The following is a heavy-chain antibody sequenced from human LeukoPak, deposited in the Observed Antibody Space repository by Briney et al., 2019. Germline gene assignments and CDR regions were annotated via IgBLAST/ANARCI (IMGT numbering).Heavy chain of an antibody. CDR1: GFTFSNYW. V-gene: IGHV3-74*01. CDR2: NDDGTYT. D-gene: IGHD5-18*01. J-gene: IGHJ4*02. CDR3: ASFGYSWLRAD. Sequence: GGSLRLSCVGSGFTFSNYWMHWVRQAPGKGLVCVARNDDGTYTGHVVSVKGRFTISRDNAKNNLYLQMNSLRAEDTAMYYCASFGYSWLRADWGRGTLVTVPS.